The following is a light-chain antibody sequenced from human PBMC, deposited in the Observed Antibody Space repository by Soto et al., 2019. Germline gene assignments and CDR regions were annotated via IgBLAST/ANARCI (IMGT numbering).Light chain of an antibody. Sequence: DIQMTQSPSSLSASVGDRVTISCRASQSIRNYVSWYQQKPGTAPKLLIRAASTLQSGVPSRFSGSGSGTDFTLTISSLQIEDFPTYFCQQTDSTPQTFGQGTNVEI. CDR2: AAS. CDR3: QQTDSTPQT. J-gene: IGKJ1*01. V-gene: IGKV1-39*01. CDR1: QSIRNY.